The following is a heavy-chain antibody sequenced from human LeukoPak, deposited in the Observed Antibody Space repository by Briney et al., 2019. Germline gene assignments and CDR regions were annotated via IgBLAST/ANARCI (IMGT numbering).Heavy chain of an antibody. Sequence: GGSLRLSCAASGFTVSSNYMSWVRQAPGKGLEWVSVIYSGGNRHYADSVKGRFTISRDNSKNTVYLQMNSLRAEDTALYYCARDLGATGTTYWGQGTPVTVSS. CDR1: GFTVSSNY. CDR2: IYSGGNR. CDR3: ARDLGATGTTY. J-gene: IGHJ4*02. V-gene: IGHV3-53*01. D-gene: IGHD6-13*01.